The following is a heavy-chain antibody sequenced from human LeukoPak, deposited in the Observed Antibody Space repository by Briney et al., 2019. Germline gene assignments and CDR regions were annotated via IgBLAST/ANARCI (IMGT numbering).Heavy chain of an antibody. Sequence: SETLSLTCTVSGGSISSGDYYWSWIRQPPGKGLEWIGYIYYSWSTYYNPSLKSRVTISVDTSKNQFSLKLSSVTAADTAVYYCARGVYYYGSGRFDPWGQGTLVTVSS. J-gene: IGHJ5*02. CDR2: IYYSWST. CDR1: GGSISSGDYY. D-gene: IGHD3-10*01. V-gene: IGHV4-30-4*01. CDR3: ARGVYYYGSGRFDP.